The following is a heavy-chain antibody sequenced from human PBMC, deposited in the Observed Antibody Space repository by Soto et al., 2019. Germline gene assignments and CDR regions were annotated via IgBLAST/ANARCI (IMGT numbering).Heavy chain of an antibody. CDR3: AAEYSNPHYGMDV. Sequence: PGGSLRLSCAASGFTFSSYAMHWVRQAPGKGLEWVAVISYDGSNKYYADSVKGRFTISRDNSKNTLYLQMNSLRAEDTAVYYCAAEYSNPHYGMDVWGQGPTVTVYS. J-gene: IGHJ6*02. CDR2: ISYDGSNK. D-gene: IGHD5-18*01. V-gene: IGHV3-30-3*01. CDR1: GFTFSSYA.